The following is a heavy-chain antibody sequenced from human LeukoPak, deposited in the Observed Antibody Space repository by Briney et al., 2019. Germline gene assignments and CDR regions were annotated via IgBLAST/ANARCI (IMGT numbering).Heavy chain of an antibody. CDR2: IIPILGIA. D-gene: IGHD2-15*01. CDR3: ARGKVVAATTGNWFDP. CDR1: GGTFSSYA. V-gene: IGHV1-69*04. J-gene: IGHJ5*02. Sequence: SVKVSCKASGGTFSSYAISWVRQAPGQGLEWMGRIIPILGIANYAQKFQGRVTITADKSTSTAYMELSSLRSEDTAVYYCARGKVVAATTGNWFDPWGRGTLVTVSS.